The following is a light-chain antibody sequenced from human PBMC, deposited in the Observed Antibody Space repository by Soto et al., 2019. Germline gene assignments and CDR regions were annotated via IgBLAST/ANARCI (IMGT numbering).Light chain of an antibody. V-gene: IGLV2-14*01. Sequence: QSVLTQPASVSGSPGQSITISCTGTSSDIGGYYYVSWYQQHPDKAPKVMIYEVSNRPSGISNRFSGSKSGNTASLTISGLQAEDEADYYCSSYTTRSTVVFGGGTKLTVL. J-gene: IGLJ2*01. CDR1: SSDIGGYYY. CDR2: EVS. CDR3: SSYTTRSTVV.